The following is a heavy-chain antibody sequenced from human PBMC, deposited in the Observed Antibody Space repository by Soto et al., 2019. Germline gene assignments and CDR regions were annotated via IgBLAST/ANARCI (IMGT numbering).Heavy chain of an antibody. CDR1: GGSISSYY. J-gene: IGHJ6*02. CDR2: IYYSGII. V-gene: IGHV4-59*01. D-gene: IGHD1-20*01. Sequence: SETLSLTCTVTGGSISSYYWSWIRQPPGKGLEWIGYIYYSGIINYNPSLKSRVTMSVDMSKNQFSLKLSSVTAADTAVYYCARYKSNYYYGMDVWGQGTTVTVSS. CDR3: ARYKSNYYYGMDV.